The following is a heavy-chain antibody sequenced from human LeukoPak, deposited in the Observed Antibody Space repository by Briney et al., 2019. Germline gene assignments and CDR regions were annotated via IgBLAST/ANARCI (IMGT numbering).Heavy chain of an antibody. CDR3: ARVLYYDVLTGYYINGWFDP. D-gene: IGHD3-9*01. V-gene: IGHV4-38-2*02. Sequence: SETLSLTCTVSAYSIRSGYFWGWIRQPPGKGLEWIASIYHSGSTYYNPSLKSRVTISVDTSKNQFSLKLTSVTAADTAVYYCARVLYYDVLTGYYINGWFDPWGQGTLDTVSS. CDR1: AYSIRSGYF. CDR2: IYHSGST. J-gene: IGHJ5*02.